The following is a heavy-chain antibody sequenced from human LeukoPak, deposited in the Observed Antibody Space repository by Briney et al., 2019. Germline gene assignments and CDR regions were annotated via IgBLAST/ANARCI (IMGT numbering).Heavy chain of an antibody. CDR3: ARGNLSGYGSSWFRMTYDYYYYYMDV. CDR1: GYTFTSCD. D-gene: IGHD6-13*01. V-gene: IGHV1-8*01. CDR2: MNPNSGNT. J-gene: IGHJ6*03. Sequence: ASVKVSCKASGYTFTSCDINWVRQATGQGLEWMGWMNPNSGNTGYAQKFQGRVTMTRNTSISTAYMELSSLRSEDTAVYYCARGNLSGYGSSWFRMTYDYYYYYMDVWGKGTTVTISS.